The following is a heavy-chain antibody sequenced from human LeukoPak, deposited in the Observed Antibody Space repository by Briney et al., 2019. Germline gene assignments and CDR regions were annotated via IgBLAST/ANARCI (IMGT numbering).Heavy chain of an antibody. J-gene: IGHJ6*02. CDR2: ISGGGIYK. CDR3: ARSPDSYYYYFDLDV. Sequence: PGGSLRLSCAASGFTFSSYSMNWVHQAPGKGLEWVSSISGGGIYKYYADSVKGRFTISRDNAKNSLFLQMNSLRAEDTAVYYCARSPDSYYYYFDLDVWGQGTTVTVSS. V-gene: IGHV3-21*01. CDR1: GFTFSSYS.